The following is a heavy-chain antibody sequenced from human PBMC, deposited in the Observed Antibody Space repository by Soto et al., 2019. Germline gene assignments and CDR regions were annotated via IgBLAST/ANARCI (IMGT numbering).Heavy chain of an antibody. CDR3: ARVRRGRNWYFDL. CDR2: IYYSGST. CDR1: GGSISSGDYY. Sequence: QVQLQESGPGLVKPSQTLSLTCTVSGGSISSGDYYWSWIRQPPGKGLEWIGYIYYSGSTYYNPSLKSRVTISVETSKNQFALKLSSVTAADTAVYYCARVRRGRNWYFDLWGRGTLVTVSS. J-gene: IGHJ2*01. V-gene: IGHV4-30-4*01.